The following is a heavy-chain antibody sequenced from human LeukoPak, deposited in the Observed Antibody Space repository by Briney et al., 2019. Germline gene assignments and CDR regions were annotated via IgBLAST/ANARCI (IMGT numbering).Heavy chain of an antibody. CDR2: IYYSGST. D-gene: IGHD2-15*01. CDR3: ARGPIGAFDI. J-gene: IGHJ3*02. Sequence: SETLSLTCTVSGGSISSYYWSWIRQPPGKGLEWIGYIYYSGSTNYNPSLKSRVTISVDTSKNQFSLKLSSVTAADTAVYYCARGPIGAFDIWAQGTMVTVSS. CDR1: GGSISSYY. V-gene: IGHV4-59*01.